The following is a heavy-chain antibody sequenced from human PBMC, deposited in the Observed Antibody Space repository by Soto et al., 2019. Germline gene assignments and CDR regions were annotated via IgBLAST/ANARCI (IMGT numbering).Heavy chain of an antibody. V-gene: IGHV4-39*01. D-gene: IGHD3-3*01. Sequence: PSGTLSLTCTVSGGSISSSSYYWGWIRQPPGKGLEWIGSIYYSGSTYYNPSLKSRVTISVDTSKNQFSLKLSSVTAADTAVYYCASVYDFWSGYSHPDVWGKGTTVTVSS. J-gene: IGHJ6*04. CDR3: ASVYDFWSGYSHPDV. CDR2: IYYSGST. CDR1: GGSISSSSYY.